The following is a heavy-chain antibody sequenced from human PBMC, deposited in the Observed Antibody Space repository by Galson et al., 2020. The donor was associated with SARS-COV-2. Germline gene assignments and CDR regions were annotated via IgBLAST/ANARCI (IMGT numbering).Heavy chain of an antibody. CDR2: IKQDGSEK. J-gene: IGHJ4*02. D-gene: IGHD4-17*01. CDR1: GFTFSSYW. CDR3: AMTTNSGTGHLDY. Sequence: GGSLRLSCAASGFTFSSYWMSWVRQAPGKGLEWVANIKQDGSEKYYVDSVKGRFTISRDNAKNSLYLQMNSLRAEDTAVYYCAMTTNSGTGHLDYWGQGTLVTVSS. V-gene: IGHV3-7*03.